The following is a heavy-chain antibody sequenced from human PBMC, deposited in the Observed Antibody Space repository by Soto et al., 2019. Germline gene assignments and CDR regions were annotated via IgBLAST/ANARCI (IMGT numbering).Heavy chain of an antibody. V-gene: IGHV3-15*01. CDR3: KYGAAADNSYDS. CDR2: IKTNTDGGTT. D-gene: IGHD6-13*01. Sequence: EVQLVESGGDLVKPGGSLRISCAASGFTFSNVWMSWVRQAPGKGLEWVGRIKTNTDGGTTDYAAPVKARFTISRDDSKTTLYLQMNSLKTEYTAVYYCKYGAAADNSYDSWGQGTLVTVAS. J-gene: IGHJ4*02. CDR1: GFTFSNVW.